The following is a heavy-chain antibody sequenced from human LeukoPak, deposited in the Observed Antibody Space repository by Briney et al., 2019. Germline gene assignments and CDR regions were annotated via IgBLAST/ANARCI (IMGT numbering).Heavy chain of an antibody. D-gene: IGHD3-22*01. CDR2: ISSSSSYI. J-gene: IGHJ4*02. CDR3: ARKRGLYYYDSSGPPEFDY. CDR1: GFIFSSYS. Sequence: GGSLRLSCAASGFIFSSYSMNWVRQAPGKGLEWVAFISSSSSYIYYADSVKGRFTISRDNAKNSLYLQMNSLRAEDTAVYYCARKRGLYYYDSSGPPEFDYWGQGTLVTVSS. V-gene: IGHV3-21*01.